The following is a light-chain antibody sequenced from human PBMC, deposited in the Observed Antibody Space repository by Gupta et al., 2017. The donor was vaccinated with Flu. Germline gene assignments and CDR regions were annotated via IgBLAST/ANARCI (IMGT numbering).Light chain of an antibody. CDR2: KAS. CDR3: QQDESYPYT. Sequence: PSTLSASVGDRVTITIRASQSISSSLAWYQQRPGKAPKLLIYKASTGESGVPSTFRGSGSGTDFTLSISSLQTDDFANSYCQQDESYPYTFGHGTKVDVK. V-gene: IGKV1-5*03. CDR1: QSISSS. J-gene: IGKJ3*01.